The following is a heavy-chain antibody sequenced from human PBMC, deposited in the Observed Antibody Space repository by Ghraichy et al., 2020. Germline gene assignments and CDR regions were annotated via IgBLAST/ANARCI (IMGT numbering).Heavy chain of an antibody. J-gene: IGHJ4*02. Sequence: GGSLRLSCAASGFIFNNYDMHWVRQAPGKGLEWVAVISIDGRTQFYADSVKGRFTISRDSSTNTLFLQMNSLRDEDTAVYYCARDLTLGRPDYFDYWGQGTLVTVSS. CDR1: GFIFNNYD. CDR2: ISIDGRTQ. D-gene: IGHD6-6*01. CDR3: ARDLTLGRPDYFDY. V-gene: IGHV3-30*04.